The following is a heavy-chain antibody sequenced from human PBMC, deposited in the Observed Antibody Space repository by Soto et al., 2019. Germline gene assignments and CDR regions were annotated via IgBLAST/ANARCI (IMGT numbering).Heavy chain of an antibody. Sequence: GGSLRLSCAASRLTLSLYPMRCVRQAPGKGIEGVAVISSSPTNIDYAEPLKGRLTMPRDNSKSTVYLQMDSLRAEDTGVDHCANWGKSGSDFWGQGTLVPVSS. CDR1: RLTLSLYP. D-gene: IGHD7-27*01. V-gene: IGHV3-23*01. CDR2: ISSSPTNI. CDR3: ANWGKSGSDF. J-gene: IGHJ4*01.